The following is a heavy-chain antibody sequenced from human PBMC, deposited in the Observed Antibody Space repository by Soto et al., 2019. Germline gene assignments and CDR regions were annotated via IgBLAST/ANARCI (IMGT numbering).Heavy chain of an antibody. J-gene: IGHJ6*02. CDR2: IYYTGST. CDR3: ARHGIRYYYDSSAYYALDV. Sequence: QVQLQESGPGLVKPSETLSLTCTVSDGSINNYHWSWIRQPPGKGLEWIGYIYYTGSTKYNSSLKSRVTIPIDTSKNQFSLKLSSVTAADTAVYYCARHGIRYYYDSSAYYALDVWGQGTTVTVSS. V-gene: IGHV4-59*08. CDR1: DGSINNYH. D-gene: IGHD3-22*01.